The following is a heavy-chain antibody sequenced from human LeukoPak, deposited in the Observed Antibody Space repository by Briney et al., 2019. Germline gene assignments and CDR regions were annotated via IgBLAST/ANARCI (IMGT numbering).Heavy chain of an antibody. CDR3: ARGLAVDDPDPWD. CDR1: GFTFSDYY. V-gene: IGHV3-11*05. Sequence: GGSLRLSCAASGFTFSDYYMSWIRQAPGKGLEWVSYISSSSSYTNYADSVKCRFTISRDNAKNSLYLQMNILRADDTAVDSCARGLAVDDPDPWDWGQGTLVTVSS. J-gene: IGHJ4*02. D-gene: IGHD3-16*01. CDR2: ISSSSSYT.